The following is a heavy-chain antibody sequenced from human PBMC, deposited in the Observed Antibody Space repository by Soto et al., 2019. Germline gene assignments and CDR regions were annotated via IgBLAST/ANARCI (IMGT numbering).Heavy chain of an antibody. J-gene: IGHJ6*02. CDR1: GFGFNGYD. D-gene: IGHD3-16*01. CDR2: ISTAGDT. V-gene: IGHV3-13*01. CDR3: ARGGDRFDGMDV. Sequence: EVQLVESGGGLVQPGGSLRLSCAASGFGFNGYDMHWVRQAPGKNLEWVAAISTAGDTYYLGSVKGRFTISREDAKNSLSLQMNXLXVGDTAVYYCARGGDRFDGMDVWGQGTTVTVSS.